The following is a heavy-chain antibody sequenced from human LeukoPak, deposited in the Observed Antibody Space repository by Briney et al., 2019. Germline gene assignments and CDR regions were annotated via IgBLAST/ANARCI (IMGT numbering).Heavy chain of an antibody. D-gene: IGHD3-10*01. J-gene: IGHJ6*03. CDR1: GYTFTSYD. CDR2: MNPNSGNT. CDR3: ARGSRVRGVKNYYYYYMDV. Sequence: GASVKVSCKASGYTFTSYDINWVRQATGQGLEWMGWMNPNSGNTGYAQKFQGRVTITRNTSISTAYMELSSLRSEDTAVYYCARGSRVRGVKNYYYYYMDVWGKGTTVTVSS. V-gene: IGHV1-8*03.